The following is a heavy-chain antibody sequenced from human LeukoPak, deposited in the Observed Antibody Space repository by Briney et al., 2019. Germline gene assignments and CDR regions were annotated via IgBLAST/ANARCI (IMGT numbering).Heavy chain of an antibody. Sequence: SETLSLTCTVSGDSIRSGNFYWTWIRQPAGKGLEWIGRIYTGGNTNYNPSLQSRVAISMDTSKNQFSLNLISVTAADTAVYYCARWGRLNRVFRWGQGTLVAVSS. D-gene: IGHD3-16*01. V-gene: IGHV4-61*02. J-gene: IGHJ4*02. CDR3: ARWGRLNRVFR. CDR2: IYTGGNT. CDR1: GDSIRSGNFY.